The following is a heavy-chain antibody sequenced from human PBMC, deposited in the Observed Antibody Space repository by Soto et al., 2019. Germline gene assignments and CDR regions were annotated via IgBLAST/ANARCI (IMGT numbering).Heavy chain of an antibody. CDR2: LYRDGST. J-gene: IGHJ4*02. V-gene: IGHV3-66*01. CDR3: ASELTGLNY. D-gene: IGHD3-9*01. CDR1: GFTVSSNY. Sequence: GGSLRLSCAASGFTVSSNYMTWVRQAPGKGLEWVSGLYRDGSTNYADSVKGRFTISRDNSKNTLYLQMNSLRAEDTAVYYCASELTGLNYWGQGTLVTVSS.